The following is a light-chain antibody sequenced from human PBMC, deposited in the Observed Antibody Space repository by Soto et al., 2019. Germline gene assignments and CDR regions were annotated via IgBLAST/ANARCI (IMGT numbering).Light chain of an antibody. V-gene: IGLV1-40*01. J-gene: IGLJ2*01. CDR3: QSFDISLSGEL. CDR2: GDS. Sequence: QSVLTQPPSVSGAPGQRVTISCTGSSSNIGAGYDVHWYQQLPGTAPKLLIYGDSNRPSGVPDRFSGSKSGTSASLAITGLQAEDEADYYCQSFDISLSGELFGGGTKLTVL. CDR1: SSNIGAGYD.